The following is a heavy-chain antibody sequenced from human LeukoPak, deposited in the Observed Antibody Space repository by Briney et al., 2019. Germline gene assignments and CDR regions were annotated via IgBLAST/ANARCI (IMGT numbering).Heavy chain of an antibody. D-gene: IGHD2-15*01. Sequence: GASVKVSCKASGYTFTTYYINWVRQAPGQGLEWMGWISPYNGDTNYAQKLQGRVTMTTDTSTNTAYVELRSLRSDDTALYYCARRGCSGGFCYSQDWGQGTLVTVSS. CDR3: ARRGCSGGFCYSQD. CDR1: GYTFTTYY. V-gene: IGHV1-18*01. CDR2: ISPYNGDT. J-gene: IGHJ4*02.